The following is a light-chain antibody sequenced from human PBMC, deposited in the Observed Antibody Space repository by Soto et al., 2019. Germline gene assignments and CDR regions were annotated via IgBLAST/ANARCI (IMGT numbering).Light chain of an antibody. Sequence: QSALTQPASVSGSPGQSIAISCTGTSGDVGGYDYVSWYQQHPDKAPKLMIYEVTKRPSWVSNRFSGSKSGNTASLTISGLQPEDEADYCCSSHTSGSTRVFGSGT. V-gene: IGLV2-14*01. CDR3: SSHTSGSTRV. CDR2: EVT. CDR1: SGDVGGYDY. J-gene: IGLJ1*01.